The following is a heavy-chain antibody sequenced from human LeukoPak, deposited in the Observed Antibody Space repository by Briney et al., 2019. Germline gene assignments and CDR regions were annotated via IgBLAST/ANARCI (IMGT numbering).Heavy chain of an antibody. D-gene: IGHD5-12*01. Sequence: GGSLRLSCAASGFTFSSYAMSWVRQAPGKGLEWVSALSGSGGSTYYADSVKGRFTISRDNSKNTLYLQMNSLRAEDTAVYYCARVGGYDYPYYYYGMDVWGQGTTVTVSS. CDR1: GFTFSSYA. CDR3: ARVGGYDYPYYYYGMDV. J-gene: IGHJ6*02. V-gene: IGHV3-23*01. CDR2: LSGSGGST.